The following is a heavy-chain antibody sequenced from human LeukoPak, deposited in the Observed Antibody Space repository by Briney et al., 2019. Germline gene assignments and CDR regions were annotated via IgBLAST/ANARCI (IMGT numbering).Heavy chain of an antibody. CDR1: GGSFSGYY. V-gene: IGHV4-34*01. CDR2: INHSGST. D-gene: IGHD2-2*01. J-gene: IGHJ6*03. CDR3: AREGIVVVPAAMGSGYYYYMDV. Sequence: SETLSLTCAVYGGSFSGYYWSWIRQPPGKGLEWIGEINHSGSTNYNPSLKSRVTMSVDTSKNQFSLKLSSVTAADTAVYYCAREGIVVVPAAMGSGYYYYMDVWGKGTTVTVSS.